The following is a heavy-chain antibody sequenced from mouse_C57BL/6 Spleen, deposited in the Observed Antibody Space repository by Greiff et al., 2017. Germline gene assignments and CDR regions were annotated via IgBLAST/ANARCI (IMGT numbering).Heavy chain of an antibody. Sequence: DVQLQESGPGLVKPSQSLSLTCSVTGYSITSVYYWNWIRQFPGNKLEWMGYISYDGSNNYNPSLKNRISITRDTSKNQFFLKLNSVTTEDTATYYCARGRGFLDYWGQGTTLTVSS. CDR3: ARGRGFLDY. CDR2: ISYDGSN. J-gene: IGHJ2*01. V-gene: IGHV3-6*01. CDR1: GYSITSVYY.